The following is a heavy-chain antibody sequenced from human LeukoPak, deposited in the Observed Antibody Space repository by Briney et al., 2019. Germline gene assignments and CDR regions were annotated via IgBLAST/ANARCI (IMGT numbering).Heavy chain of an antibody. D-gene: IGHD6-13*01. CDR3: ATDRRGQQLVGHY. Sequence: ASVKVSCKVSGYTLTELSMHWVRQAPGKGLEWMGGFDPEDGETIYAQKFQGRVTMTEDTSTDTAYMEPGSLRSEDTAVYYCATDRRGQQLVGHYWGQGTLVTVSS. CDR1: GYTLTELS. V-gene: IGHV1-24*01. J-gene: IGHJ4*02. CDR2: FDPEDGET.